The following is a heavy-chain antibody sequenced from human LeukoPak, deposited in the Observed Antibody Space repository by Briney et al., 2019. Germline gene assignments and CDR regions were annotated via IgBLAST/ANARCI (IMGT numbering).Heavy chain of an antibody. CDR2: INPSGGST. CDR3: ARGGTYYDFWSGYLDI. J-gene: IGHJ3*02. Sequence: ASVKVSCKASGYTFTSYYMHWVRQAPGQGLEWMGIINPSGGSTSYAQKFQGRVTMTRDMSTSTVYMELSSLRSEDTAVYYCARGGTYYDFWSGYLDIWGQGTMVTVSS. D-gene: IGHD3-3*01. V-gene: IGHV1-46*01. CDR1: GYTFTSYY.